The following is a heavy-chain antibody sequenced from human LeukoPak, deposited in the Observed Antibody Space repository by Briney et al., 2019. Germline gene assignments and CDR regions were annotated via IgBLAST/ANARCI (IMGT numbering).Heavy chain of an antibody. CDR2: ISAYNGNT. V-gene: IGHV1-18*01. CDR3: ARGGDLDYDILTGYYNVMYNWFDP. CDR1: GYTFSSCG. Sequence: ASVKVSCKASGYTFSSCGISWVRQAPGQGLEWMGWISAYNGNTNYAQKLQGRVTMTTDTSTSTAYMELRSLRSDDTAVYYCARGGDLDYDILTGYYNVMYNWFDPWGQGTLVTVSS. D-gene: IGHD3-9*01. J-gene: IGHJ5*02.